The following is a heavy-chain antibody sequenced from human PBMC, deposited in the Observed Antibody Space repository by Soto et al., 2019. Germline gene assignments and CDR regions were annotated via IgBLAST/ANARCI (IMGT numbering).Heavy chain of an antibody. V-gene: IGHV3-30-3*01. J-gene: IGHJ4*02. Sequence: QAPVVESGGGVVQPGRSLRLSCAAAGFTFTGYAMHWVRQAPGKGLEWVALIAYDGNNKFYAESVKGRFTISKDNSQGPGYLQLNSRRPDGTGIYYWGREGGGFEVVPAGLDYWGQGTRVTVSS. CDR1: GFTFTGYA. CDR3: GREGGGFEVVPAGLDY. CDR2: IAYDGNNK. D-gene: IGHD2-21*02.